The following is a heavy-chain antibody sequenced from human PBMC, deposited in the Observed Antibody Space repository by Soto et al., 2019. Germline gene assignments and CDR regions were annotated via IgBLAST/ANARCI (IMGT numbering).Heavy chain of an antibody. CDR3: ARDGYCYGSGSYFDY. CDR2: ISSSSSYI. J-gene: IGHJ4*02. CDR1: GFTFSSYS. Sequence: GGSLRLSCAASGFTFSSYSMNWVRQAPGKGLEWVSSISSSSSYIYYADSVKGRFTISRDNAKNSLYLQMNSLRAEDPAVYYCARDGYCYGSGSYFDYWGQGTLVTVSS. V-gene: IGHV3-21*01. D-gene: IGHD3-10*01.